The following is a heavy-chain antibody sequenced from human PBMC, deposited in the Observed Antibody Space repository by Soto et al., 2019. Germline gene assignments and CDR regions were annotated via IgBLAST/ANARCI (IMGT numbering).Heavy chain of an antibody. CDR3: ARHIAVAGTRGFDY. CDR1: GGSITTYQ. V-gene: IGHV4-59*01. D-gene: IGHD6-19*01. J-gene: IGHJ4*02. CDR2: YSGFT. Sequence: TSETLSLTCTVSGGSITTYQWSWIRQPPGKGLEWIGGYSGFTDYNPSLESRATISVDHSKNQFSLTLRSVTAADTAVYYCARHIAVAGTRGFDYWGQGTLVTVSS.